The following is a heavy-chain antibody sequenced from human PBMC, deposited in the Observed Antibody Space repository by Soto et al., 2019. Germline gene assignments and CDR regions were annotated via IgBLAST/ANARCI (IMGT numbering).Heavy chain of an antibody. J-gene: IGHJ6*02. CDR2: INPNSGGT. D-gene: IGHD6-19*01. CDR1: GYTFTGYY. V-gene: IGHV1-2*04. Sequence: GASVKVSCKASGYTFTGYYMHWVRQAPGQGLEWMGWINPNSGGTNYAQKFQGWVTMTRDTSSSTAYMELSRLRSDDTAVYYCARAGGQWLENYYYYYGMDVWGQGTTVTVSS. CDR3: ARAGGQWLENYYYYYGMDV.